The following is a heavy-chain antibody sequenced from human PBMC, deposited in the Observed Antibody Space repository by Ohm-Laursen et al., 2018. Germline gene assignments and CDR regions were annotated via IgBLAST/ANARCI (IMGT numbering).Heavy chain of an antibody. Sequence: SLRLSCSASGSIVSSYAMSWVRQAPGKGLEWVSTISGSGGTTYYADSVKGRFSISRDSSKSTLYLQMNSLRAEDTAVYYCAKVPRYCSGGSCRGGYFQYWGQGTLVTVSS. D-gene: IGHD2-15*01. V-gene: IGHV3-23*01. CDR2: ISGSGGTT. J-gene: IGHJ1*01. CDR3: AKVPRYCSGGSCRGGYFQY. CDR1: GSIVSSYA.